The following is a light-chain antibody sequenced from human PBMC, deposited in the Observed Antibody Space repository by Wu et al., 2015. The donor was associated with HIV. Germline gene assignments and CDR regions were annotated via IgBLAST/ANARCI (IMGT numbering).Light chain of an antibody. CDR3: QQYVRSSWT. Sequence: EIVLTQSPGTLSLSPGGRATLSCRASQSVNDNYLAWYQQKPGQAPRLLIYGASSRATGIPDRFSGSGSGTDFTLTISRLEPEDFAVYYCQQYVRSSWTFGQGTTGGNQT. CDR2: GAS. V-gene: IGKV3-20*01. J-gene: IGKJ1*01. CDR1: QSVNDNY.